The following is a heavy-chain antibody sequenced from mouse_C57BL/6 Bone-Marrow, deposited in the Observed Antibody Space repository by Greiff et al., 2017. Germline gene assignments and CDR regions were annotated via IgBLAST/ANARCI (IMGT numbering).Heavy chain of an antibody. V-gene: IGHV5-17*01. CDR2: ISSGSSTI. D-gene: IGHD2-4*01. J-gene: IGHJ4*01. CDR1: GFTFSDYG. CDR3: ARGGYDDYDEDAMDY. Sequence: EVQGVASGGGLVKPGGSLKLSCAASGFTFSDYGMHWVRQAPEKGLEWVAYISSGSSTIYYADTVKGRFTISRDHAKNTLFLQMTSLRSEDTAMYYCARGGYDDYDEDAMDYWGQGTSVTVSS.